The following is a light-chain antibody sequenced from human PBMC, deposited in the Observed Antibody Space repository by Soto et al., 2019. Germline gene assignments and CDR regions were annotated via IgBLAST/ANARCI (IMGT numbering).Light chain of an antibody. CDR1: SSNIGAGYD. CDR3: RSYDITLSGYV. J-gene: IGLJ1*01. Sequence: QSVLTQPPSLSGAPGQRVTISCTGSSSNIGAGYDVHWYQRLPGTAPKLLIYTNTNRPSGVPDRFSGSKSGPSASLAITGLQVDDEADYYCRSYDITLSGYVFGAGTKVTVL. CDR2: TNT. V-gene: IGLV1-40*01.